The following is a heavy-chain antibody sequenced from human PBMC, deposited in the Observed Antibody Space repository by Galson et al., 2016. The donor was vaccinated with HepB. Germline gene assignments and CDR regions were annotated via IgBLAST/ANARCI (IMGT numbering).Heavy chain of an antibody. CDR3: ARDVLGGGYDFGGRGHYYYYGMDV. CDR2: VWYDGSNE. CDR1: GFTFSHFG. J-gene: IGHJ6*04. Sequence: SLRLSCAASGFTFSHFGMHWVRQAPGKGLEWLAVVWYDGSNEYYADSVRGRFTISRDNSKNTLYLQTNSLRVEDTAVYYCARDVLGGGYDFGGRGHYYYYGMDVWGTGTTVTVSS. V-gene: IGHV3-33*01. D-gene: IGHD5-12*01.